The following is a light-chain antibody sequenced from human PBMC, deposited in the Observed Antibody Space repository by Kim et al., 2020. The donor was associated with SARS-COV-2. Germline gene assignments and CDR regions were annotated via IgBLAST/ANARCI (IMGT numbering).Light chain of an antibody. CDR1: QSVSSNS. CDR3: HQYGYSPLT. CDR2: GAS. V-gene: IGKV3-20*01. Sequence: EIVLTQSPGILSLSPGERATLSCRASQSVSSNSLAWYQQKPAQAPRLLIYGASSRATGIPDRFSGSGSGTDFTLSISRLEPEDFAVYYCHQYGYSPLTFGGGTKVDIK. J-gene: IGKJ4*01.